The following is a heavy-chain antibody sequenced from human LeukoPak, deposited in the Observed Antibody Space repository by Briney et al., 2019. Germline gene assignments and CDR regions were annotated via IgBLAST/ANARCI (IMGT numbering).Heavy chain of an antibody. CDR1: GFTFSSYA. Sequence: HPGGSLRLSCAASGFTFSSYAMHWVRQTPDKGLEWVAVMSYDGSNKYDADSVKGRFTISRDNSKNTLFLQMNSLRAEDTAVYYCARDGPESGSYSGYFDYWGQGTLVTVSS. D-gene: IGHD1-26*01. CDR2: MSYDGSNK. J-gene: IGHJ4*02. V-gene: IGHV3-30*04. CDR3: ARDGPESGSYSGYFDY.